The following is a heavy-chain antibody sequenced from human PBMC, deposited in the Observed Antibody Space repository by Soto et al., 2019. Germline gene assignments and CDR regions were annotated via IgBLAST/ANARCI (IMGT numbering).Heavy chain of an antibody. J-gene: IGHJ3*02. CDR3: ATWNIVVVRGDYDI. CDR2: FDPEDGET. V-gene: IGHV1-24*01. CDR1: GYTLTELS. Sequence: ASVKVSCKVSGYTLTELSMHRVRQAPGKGLEWMGGFDPEDGETIYAQKFQGRVTMTEDTSTDTAYMELSSLRSGDTTVYYCATWNIVVVRGDYDIWGQGTMVTVSS. D-gene: IGHD2-2*01.